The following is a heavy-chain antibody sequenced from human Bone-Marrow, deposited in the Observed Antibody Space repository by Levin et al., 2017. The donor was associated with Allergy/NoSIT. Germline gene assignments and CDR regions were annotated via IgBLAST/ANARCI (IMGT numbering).Heavy chain of an antibody. Sequence: GESLKISCAASGFTFSSYSMNWVRQAPGKGLEWVSYISSSSSTIYYADSVKGRFTISRDNAKNSLYLQMNSLRAEDTAVYYCARVSEGPKWIQLWLGAFDIWGQGTMVTVSS. CDR2: ISSSSSTI. J-gene: IGHJ3*02. D-gene: IGHD5-18*01. CDR3: ARVSEGPKWIQLWLGAFDI. CDR1: GFTFSSYS. V-gene: IGHV3-48*01.